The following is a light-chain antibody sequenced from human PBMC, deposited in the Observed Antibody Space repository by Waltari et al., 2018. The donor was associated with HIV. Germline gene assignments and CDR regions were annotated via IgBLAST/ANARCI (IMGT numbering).Light chain of an antibody. Sequence: EVVLTQSPATVSVSPGGRVILSCRASQRVTKNLAWYQQKPGQAPRLVICGASTRAAGVPARFTGRGSGTQFTLTISSLQSEDFAIYYCQQYHNYWTFGQGSK. J-gene: IGKJ1*01. CDR3: QQYHNYWT. V-gene: IGKV3-15*01. CDR1: QRVTKN. CDR2: GAS.